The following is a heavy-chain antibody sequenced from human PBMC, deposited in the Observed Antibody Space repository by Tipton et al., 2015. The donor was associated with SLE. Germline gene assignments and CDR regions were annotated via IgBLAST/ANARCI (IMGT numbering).Heavy chain of an antibody. D-gene: IGHD3-22*01. CDR1: GFTFSSYE. V-gene: IGHV3-48*03. J-gene: IGHJ2*01. CDR2: ISSSGSTI. Sequence: GSLRLSCAASGFTFSSYEMNWVRQAPGKGLEWVSYISSSGSTIYYADSVKGRFTISRDNAKNSLYLQMNSLRAEDTAVYYCAREKLAMIRTWYFDLWGRGTLVTVSS. CDR3: AREKLAMIRTWYFDL.